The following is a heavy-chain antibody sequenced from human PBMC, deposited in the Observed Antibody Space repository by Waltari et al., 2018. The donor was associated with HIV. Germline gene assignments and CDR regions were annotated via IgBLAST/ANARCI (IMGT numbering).Heavy chain of an antibody. CDR1: GFTFRNYA. CDR2: ISGSGSNT. D-gene: IGHD3-16*02. CDR3: VKDNYDYVWGTYRYSPLGDY. V-gene: IGHV3-23*01. J-gene: IGHJ4*02. Sequence: EVRLLESGGGVIQPGGSLRLSCFTSGFTFRNYAMSWVRQAPGKGLEWVSGISGSGSNTYYADSGKGRLIVSRDNSDNTLFLQMNNLTAEDTAIYYCVKDNYDYVWGTYRYSPLGDYWGQGTLITVSS.